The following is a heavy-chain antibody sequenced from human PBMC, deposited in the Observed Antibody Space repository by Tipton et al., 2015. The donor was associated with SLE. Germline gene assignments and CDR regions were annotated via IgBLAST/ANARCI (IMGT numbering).Heavy chain of an antibody. CDR3: ARGAKERITLVRVRPYYFDY. Sequence: TLSLTCTVSGGSISSSSYYWGWIRQPPGKGLEWIGSIHYSGSTSYNPSLKSRVTISVDTSNNQLSLKLTSVTAADTAVYYCARGAKERITLVRVRPYYFDYWGQGSLVTVSS. J-gene: IGHJ4*01. CDR1: GGSISSSSYY. V-gene: IGHV4-39*02. CDR2: IHYSGST. D-gene: IGHD3-10*01.